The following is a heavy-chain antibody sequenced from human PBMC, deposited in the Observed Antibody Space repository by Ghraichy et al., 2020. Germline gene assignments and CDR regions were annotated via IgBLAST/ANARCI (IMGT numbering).Heavy chain of an antibody. CDR2: FDPEDGET. CDR1: GYTLTELS. D-gene: IGHD3-10*01. V-gene: IGHV1-24*01. Sequence: ASVKVSCKVSGYTLTELSMHWVRQAPGKGLEWMGGFDPEDGETIYAQKFQGRVTMTEDTSTDTAYMELSSLRSEDTAVYYCATDLNVNRGVILYYYYGMDVWGPGTTVTVSS. CDR3: ATDLNVNRGVILYYYYGMDV. J-gene: IGHJ6*02.